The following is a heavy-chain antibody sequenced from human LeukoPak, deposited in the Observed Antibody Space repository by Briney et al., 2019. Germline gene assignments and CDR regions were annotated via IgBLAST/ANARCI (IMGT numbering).Heavy chain of an antibody. CDR2: ISSSSSTI. CDR3: ARVPVAGNSSGWYLVLAY. Sequence: GGSLRLSCAASGFTFSSYSMNWVRQAPGKGLEWVSSISSSSSTIYYADSVRGRFTISRDNAKNSLYLQMNSLRAEDTAVYYCARVPVAGNSSGWYLVLAYWGQGTLVTVSS. V-gene: IGHV3-48*04. J-gene: IGHJ4*02. CDR1: GFTFSSYS. D-gene: IGHD6-19*01.